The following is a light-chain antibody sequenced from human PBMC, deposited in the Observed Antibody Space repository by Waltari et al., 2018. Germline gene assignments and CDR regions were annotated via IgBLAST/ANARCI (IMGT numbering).Light chain of an antibody. Sequence: QSALTQPASVSGSPGPSTTTSCTGARSDFGKSNLVSWFQKYPGKAPTLLIYEVSNRPSGVSHRFAGSKSGNTASLTISGLRTEDEADYYCSSNAGGHVVFGSGTKVTVL. J-gene: IGLJ1*01. V-gene: IGLV2-23*02. CDR3: SSNAGGHVV. CDR1: RSDFGKSNL. CDR2: EVS.